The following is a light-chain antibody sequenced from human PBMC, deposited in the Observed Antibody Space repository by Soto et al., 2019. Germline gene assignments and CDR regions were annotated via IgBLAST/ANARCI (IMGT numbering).Light chain of an antibody. V-gene: IGKV3-20*01. Sequence: EIVLTQSPGTLSLSPGERATLSCRASQSVSSSYLAWYQQKPGQAPRLLIYDTSGRATGIPDRFSGSGSGTDFTLAISRLEPEDFAVYYCQQCGSSPSFGQGTKVDLK. J-gene: IGKJ1*01. CDR1: QSVSSSY. CDR3: QQCGSSPS. CDR2: DTS.